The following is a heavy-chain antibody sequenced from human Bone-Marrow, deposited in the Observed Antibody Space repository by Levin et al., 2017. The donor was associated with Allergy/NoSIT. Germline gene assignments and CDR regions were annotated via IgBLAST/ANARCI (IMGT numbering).Heavy chain of an antibody. CDR3: ARGGYCSGGSCYAGTFDI. CDR2: IDWDDDK. J-gene: IGHJ3*02. Sequence: SGPTLVKPTQTLTLTCTFSGVSLSTSGMRVSWIRQPPGKALEWLARIDWDDDKFYSTSLKTRLTISKDTSKNQVVLTMTNMDPVDTATYYCARGGYCSGGSCYAGTFDIWGQGTMVTVSS. CDR1: GVSLSTSGMR. V-gene: IGHV2-70*04. D-gene: IGHD2-15*01.